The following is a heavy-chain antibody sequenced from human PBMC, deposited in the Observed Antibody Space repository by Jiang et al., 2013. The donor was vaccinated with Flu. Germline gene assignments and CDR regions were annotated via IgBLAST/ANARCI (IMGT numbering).Heavy chain of an antibody. CDR3: AREFCSGGSCYHYDY. Sequence: VSGGSISNYFWSWIRQPPGKGLEWIGSIYYSGSTNYNPSLKSRVTISVDPSKNQFSLKLSSVTAADTAVYYCAREFCSGGSCYHYDYWGQGTLVTVSS. D-gene: IGHD2-15*01. CDR2: IYYSGST. CDR1: GGSISNYF. V-gene: IGHV4-59*01. J-gene: IGHJ4*02.